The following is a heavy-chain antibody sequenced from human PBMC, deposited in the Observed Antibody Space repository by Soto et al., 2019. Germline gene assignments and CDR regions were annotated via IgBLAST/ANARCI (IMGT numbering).Heavy chain of an antibody. CDR3: AIDRYFIVDV. CDR1: GFTFSTYW. D-gene: IGHD1-1*01. V-gene: IGHV3-74*01. Sequence: VGSLRLSCAASGFTFSTYWMHWIRQVPGKGMEWVSRINSDASHTYYADSVKGRFTISRDNSKNTLYLQMNSLRSEDTAVYYFAIDRYFIVDVWGQGTTVTVSS. CDR2: INSDASHT. J-gene: IGHJ6*02.